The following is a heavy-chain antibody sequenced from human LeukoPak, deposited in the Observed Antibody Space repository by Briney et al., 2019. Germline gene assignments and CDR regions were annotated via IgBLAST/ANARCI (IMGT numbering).Heavy chain of an antibody. CDR2: ILPIFGTS. CDR3: ARDHSSSSYFDY. J-gene: IGHJ4*02. D-gene: IGHD6-6*01. CDR1: GGTFNSYA. Sequence: SVKVSCKASGGTFNSYAISWVRQAPGQGLEWMVVILPIFGTSNYPHKFQGRVTITADESTSTAYMELSSLRSEDTAVYYCARDHSSSSYFDYWGQGTLVTVSS. V-gene: IGHV1-69*13.